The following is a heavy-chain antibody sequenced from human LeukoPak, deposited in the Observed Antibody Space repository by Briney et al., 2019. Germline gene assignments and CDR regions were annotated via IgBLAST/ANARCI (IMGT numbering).Heavy chain of an antibody. V-gene: IGHV5-51*01. D-gene: IGHD3-22*01. CDR2: IYPGDSDT. Sequence: GESPKISCKGSGYSFTSYWIGWVRQMPGKGLEWMGIIYPGDSDTRYSPSYQGQVTISADKSISTAYLQWSSLKASDTAMYYCATQALRGYPYSTVWGQGTLVTVSS. CDR1: GYSFTSYW. J-gene: IGHJ4*02. CDR3: ATQALRGYPYSTV.